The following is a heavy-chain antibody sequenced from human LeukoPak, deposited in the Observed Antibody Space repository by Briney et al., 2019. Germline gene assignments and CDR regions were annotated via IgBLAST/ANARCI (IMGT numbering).Heavy chain of an antibody. D-gene: IGHD3-22*01. J-gene: IGHJ5*02. CDR2: IIPFFGTA. Sequence: SVKVSCKASGGTFSSYAISWVRQAPGQGLEWMGGIIPFFGTAKYSQKFQGRVTITADKSTSTAYMELSSLRSEDTAVYYCARKVPNDSSGYYYRGQFDPWGQGTLVTVSP. CDR3: ARKVPNDSSGYYYRGQFDP. V-gene: IGHV1-69*06. CDR1: GGTFSSYA.